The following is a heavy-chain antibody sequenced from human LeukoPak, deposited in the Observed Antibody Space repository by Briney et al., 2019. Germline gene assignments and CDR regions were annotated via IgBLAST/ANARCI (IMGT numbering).Heavy chain of an antibody. J-gene: IGHJ4*02. V-gene: IGHV1-2*02. CDR3: ARLYYDSSGYSAYFDY. CDR2: INPNSGGT. CDR1: GYTFTGYY. Sequence: ASVTVSFKASGYTFTGYYMHWVRQATGQGLEWMGWINPNSGGTNYAQKFQGRVAMTSDTYISTAYTELSRLRSDDTAVYYCARLYYDSSGYSAYFDYWGQGTLVTVCS. D-gene: IGHD3-22*01.